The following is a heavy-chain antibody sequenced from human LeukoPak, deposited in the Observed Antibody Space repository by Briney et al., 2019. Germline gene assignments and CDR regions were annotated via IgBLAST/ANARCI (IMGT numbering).Heavy chain of an antibody. Sequence: PGMSLRLSCAASGFPFSSYGMHWVRQAPGKGLEWVAAISNDGNNKFYADSVKGRFTISRDTPKNTMNLQMNSLRAEDTAVYYCAKGSKAVLITRDHYMDGWGKASTVTISS. J-gene: IGHJ6*03. CDR3: AKGSKAVLITRDHYMDG. D-gene: IGHD3-16*01. CDR1: GFPFSSYG. CDR2: ISNDGNNK. V-gene: IGHV3-30*18.